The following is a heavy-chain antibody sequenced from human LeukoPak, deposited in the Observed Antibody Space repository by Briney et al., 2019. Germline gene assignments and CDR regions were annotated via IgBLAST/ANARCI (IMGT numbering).Heavy chain of an antibody. D-gene: IGHD2-21*02. CDR1: GGSISLHE. J-gene: IGHJ4*02. CDR3: ARHVQCGGDCYAPLNYFDY. Sequence: SETLSLTCTVSGGSISLHEWSWIRQTPGKGLEWIGYVYYDGRTTYNPFLKSRLTMSIDTSRNQFSLKLASATAADTAVYYCARHVQCGGDCYAPLNYFDYWGQGTLVTVSS. V-gene: IGHV4-59*11. CDR2: VYYDGRT.